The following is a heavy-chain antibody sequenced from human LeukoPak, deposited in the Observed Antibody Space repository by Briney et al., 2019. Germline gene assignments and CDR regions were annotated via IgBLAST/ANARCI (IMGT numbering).Heavy chain of an antibody. CDR2: IYYSGNT. CDR3: ARGPFISMVRGVMGYFDY. CDR1: GGSISTYY. D-gene: IGHD3-10*01. J-gene: IGHJ4*02. V-gene: IGHV4-59*01. Sequence: SETLSLICTVSGGSISTYYWTWVRQPPGKGLEWIGCIYYSGNTNYNPSLKSRVTISVDTSKNQFSLKLSSVTAADTAVYYCARGPFISMVRGVMGYFDYWGQGTLVTVSS.